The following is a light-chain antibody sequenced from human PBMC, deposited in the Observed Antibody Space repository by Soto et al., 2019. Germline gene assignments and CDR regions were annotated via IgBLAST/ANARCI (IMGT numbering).Light chain of an antibody. J-gene: IGKJ1*01. V-gene: IGKV3-20*01. Sequence: IVLTHSPGTLCLSPGERATLSFMASQSVSSTYLTWYQQKPGQAPRLLIYEASRRATGIPDRFSGSGSGTDFSLTISRLEPEDFAVYYCQHYDSSRWTFGLGTKVDIK. CDR3: QHYDSSRWT. CDR2: EAS. CDR1: QSVSSTY.